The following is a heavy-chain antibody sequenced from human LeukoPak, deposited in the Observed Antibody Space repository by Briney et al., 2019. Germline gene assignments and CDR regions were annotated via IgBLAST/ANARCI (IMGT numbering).Heavy chain of an antibody. CDR3: ARETTLTGYSSGLGFNY. CDR1: GGSISSGDYY. V-gene: IGHV4-30-4*08. J-gene: IGHJ4*02. D-gene: IGHD6-19*01. CDR2: IYYSGST. Sequence: SQTLSLTCTVSGGSISSGDYYWSWIRQPPGKGLEWIGYIYYSGSTYYNPSLKSRVTISVDTSKNQFSLKLTSVTAADTAVYYCARETTLTGYSSGLGFNYWGQGTLVTVSS.